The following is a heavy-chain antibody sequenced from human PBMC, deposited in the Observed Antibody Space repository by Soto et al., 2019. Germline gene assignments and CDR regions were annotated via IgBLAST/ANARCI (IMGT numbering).Heavy chain of an antibody. CDR1: GGSISSYY. CDR2: IYYSGST. Sequence: SETLSLTXTVSGGSISSYYWSWIRQPPGKGLEWIGYIYYSGSTNYNPSLKSRVTISVDTSKNQFSLKLSSVTAADTAVYYCARGYLYDFWSGYYPGNYYGMDVWGQGTTVTVSS. V-gene: IGHV4-59*01. CDR3: ARGYLYDFWSGYYPGNYYGMDV. D-gene: IGHD3-3*01. J-gene: IGHJ6*02.